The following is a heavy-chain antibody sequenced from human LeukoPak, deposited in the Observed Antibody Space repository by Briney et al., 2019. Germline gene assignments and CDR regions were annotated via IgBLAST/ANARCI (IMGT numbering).Heavy chain of an antibody. CDR2: INHSGST. V-gene: IGHV4-34*01. J-gene: IGHJ4*02. CDR3: ARERVAARPFDY. CDR1: GGSSSGYN. D-gene: IGHD6-6*01. Sequence: PSETLSLTCAVYGGSSSGYNRSWIRQPPGKGLEWIGEINHSGSTNYNPSLKSRVTISVDTSKNQFSLKLSSVTAADTAVYYCARERVAARPFDYWGQGTLVTVSS.